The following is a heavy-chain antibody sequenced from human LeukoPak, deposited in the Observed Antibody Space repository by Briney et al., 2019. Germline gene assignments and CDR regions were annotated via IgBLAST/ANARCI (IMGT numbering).Heavy chain of an antibody. CDR2: IYHSGST. CDR1: GGSISSGGYS. D-gene: IGHD3-16*01. V-gene: IGHV4-30-2*01. Sequence: ASETLSLTCAVSGGSISSGGYSWSWIRQPPGRGLEWIGYIYHSGSTYYNPSLKSRVTISVDRSKNQFSLKLSSVTAADTAVYYCAVLGVMDNWFDPWGQGTLVTVSS. J-gene: IGHJ5*02. CDR3: AVLGVMDNWFDP.